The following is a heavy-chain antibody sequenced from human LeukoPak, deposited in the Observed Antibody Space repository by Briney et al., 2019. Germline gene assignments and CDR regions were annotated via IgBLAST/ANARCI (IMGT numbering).Heavy chain of an antibody. Sequence: PSETLSLTCTVSGGFISRNSFYWGWIRQPPGKGLEWIGSIYYSGTTYYNPSLKSRVTISVDTSKNQFSLKLNSVTAADTAVYYCARGNLYYFDSSGYYFKFDYWGQGTLVTVSS. CDR3: ARGNLYYFDSSGYYFKFDY. D-gene: IGHD3-22*01. J-gene: IGHJ4*02. CDR2: IYYSGTT. CDR1: GGFISRNSFY. V-gene: IGHV4-39*01.